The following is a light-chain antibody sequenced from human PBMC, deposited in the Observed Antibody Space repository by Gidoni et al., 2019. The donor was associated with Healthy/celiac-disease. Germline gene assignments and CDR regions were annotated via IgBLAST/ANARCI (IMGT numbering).Light chain of an antibody. J-gene: IGKJ1*01. V-gene: IGKV2-28*01. CDR2: LGS. CDR3: MQALQTPPWT. Sequence: DRVMTQSPLSLPVTPGEPASISCRSSQSLLHSNGYNYLDWYLQKPWQSPQLLIYLGSNRASGVPDRFSGSGSGTDFTLKISRVEAEDVGVYYCMQALQTPPWTFGQGTKVEIK. CDR1: QSLLHSNGYNY.